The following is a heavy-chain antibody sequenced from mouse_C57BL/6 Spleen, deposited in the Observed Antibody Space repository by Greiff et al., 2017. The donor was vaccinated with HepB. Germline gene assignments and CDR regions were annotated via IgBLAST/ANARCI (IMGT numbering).Heavy chain of an antibody. D-gene: IGHD2-4*01. V-gene: IGHV1-52*01. CDR1: GYTFTSYW. J-gene: IGHJ4*01. Sequence: VQLQQPGAELVRPGSSVKLSCKASGYTFTSYWMHWVKQRPIQGLEWIGNIDPSDSETHYNQKFKDKATLTVDKSSSTAYMQLSSLTSEDSAVYYCARSTMITKNLMDYWGQGTSVTVSS. CDR3: ARSTMITKNLMDY. CDR2: IDPSDSET.